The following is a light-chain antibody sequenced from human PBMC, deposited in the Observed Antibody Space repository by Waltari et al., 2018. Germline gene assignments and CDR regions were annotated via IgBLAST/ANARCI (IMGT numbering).Light chain of an antibody. CDR1: QNINYW. CDR3: QQYDNLAFT. Sequence: DIQMTQSPSTLSASVGDRVTITCRASQNINYWLAWYQQKPGKAPNLLIYKASSLESGVPSRFSGSGSGTEFTLTISSLQPEDIATYYCQQYDNLAFTFGPGTKVNI. CDR2: KAS. V-gene: IGKV1-5*03. J-gene: IGKJ3*01.